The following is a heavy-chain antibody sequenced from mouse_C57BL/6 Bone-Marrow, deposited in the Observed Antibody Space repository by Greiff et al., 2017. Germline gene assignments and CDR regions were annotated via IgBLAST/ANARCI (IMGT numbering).Heavy chain of an antibody. V-gene: IGHV5-16*01. CDR3: AREAPYGNYFYWYFDV. CDR2: INYDVSGP. D-gene: IGHD2-1*01. J-gene: IGHJ1*03. CDR1: GFTFSDYY. Sequence: EVQLVESEGGLLQPGSSMKLSCTASGFTFSDYYMAWVRQVPEKVLKWVANINYDVSGPSYLDSLKSRFIFPRDNAKSILYLQLLSLKSEDTATYYWAREAPYGNYFYWYFDVWGTGTTVTVSS.